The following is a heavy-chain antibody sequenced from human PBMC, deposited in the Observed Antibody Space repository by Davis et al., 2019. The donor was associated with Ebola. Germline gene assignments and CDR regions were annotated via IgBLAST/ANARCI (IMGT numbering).Heavy chain of an antibody. CDR3: ARDGNIAVPGLGLDS. CDR2: IYTSGDT. Sequence: SETLSLTCTVSGGSISSYFWSWIRHPAGKGLEWIGRIYTSGDTNYNPSLQGRVTMSLDTSRNQFSLNLRSVTAADTAVYYCARDGNIAVPGLGLDSWGQGTLITVSS. CDR1: GGSISSYF. V-gene: IGHV4-4*07. J-gene: IGHJ4*02. D-gene: IGHD6-19*01.